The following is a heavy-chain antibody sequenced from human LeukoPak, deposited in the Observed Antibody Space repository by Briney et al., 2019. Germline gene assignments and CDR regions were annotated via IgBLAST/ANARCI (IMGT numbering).Heavy chain of an antibody. Sequence: GGSLRLSCAASGFTFSSYAMSWVRQAPGKGLEWVSVIYSGGSTYYADSVKGRFTISRDNSKNTLYLQMNSLRAEDTAVYYCARVQYGYDSSGLDYWGQGTLVTVSS. J-gene: IGHJ4*02. V-gene: IGHV3-53*01. CDR2: IYSGGST. D-gene: IGHD3-22*01. CDR1: GFTFSSYA. CDR3: ARVQYGYDSSGLDY.